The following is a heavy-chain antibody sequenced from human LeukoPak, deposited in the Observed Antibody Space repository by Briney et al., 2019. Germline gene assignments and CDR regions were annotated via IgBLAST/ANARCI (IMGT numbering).Heavy chain of an antibody. CDR1: GFPFSSYR. J-gene: IGHJ4*02. V-gene: IGHV3-21*01. D-gene: IGHD6-13*01. CDR3: ARDRGSSSWPYYFDY. Sequence: WGALRLSCADSGFPFSSYRMKWVRQAPGEGGGWGSFISSSSYIYYADSVKGRFTISRDNAKNSLYLQMNSLRAEDTAVYFCARDRGSSSWPYYFDYWGQGTLVTVSS. CDR2: ISSSSYI.